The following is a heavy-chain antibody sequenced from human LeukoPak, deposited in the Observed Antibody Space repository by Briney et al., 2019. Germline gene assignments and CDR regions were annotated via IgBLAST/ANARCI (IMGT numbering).Heavy chain of an antibody. CDR3: ARSLHGERSGSYRPFDY. V-gene: IGHV1-69*13. CDR2: IIKIFGTA. CDR1: GGTFSSYA. D-gene: IGHD1-26*01. Sequence: TVNVSCKPSGGTFSSYAISWVRQAPGQGLEWMGGIIKIFGTANYAKKFQGRVTITADESTSTAYMELSSLRSEDTAVYYCARSLHGERSGSYRPFDYWGQGTLVTVSS. J-gene: IGHJ4*02.